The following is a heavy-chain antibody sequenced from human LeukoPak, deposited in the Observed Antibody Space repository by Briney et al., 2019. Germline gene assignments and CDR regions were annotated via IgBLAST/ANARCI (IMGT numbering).Heavy chain of an antibody. CDR1: GFTFTSYA. J-gene: IGHJ4*02. CDR2: IGGSGAGT. V-gene: IGHV3-23*01. D-gene: IGHD6-19*01. Sequence: GGSLRLSCAASGFTFTSYAMTWARQAPGQGLEWVSAIGGSGAGTYYADSVKGRFTISRDNSKDTLYLQMYSLRAEDTAVYFCAKDSPLTTYTSGWSSNSFDYWGQGTLVAVSS. CDR3: AKDSPLTTYTSGWSSNSFDY.